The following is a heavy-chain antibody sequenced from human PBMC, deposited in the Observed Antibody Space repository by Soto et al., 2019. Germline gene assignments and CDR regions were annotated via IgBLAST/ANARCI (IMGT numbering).Heavy chain of an antibody. Sequence: QVQLVQSGAEVKKPGSSVKVSCKASGGTFSSYAISWVRQAPGQGLEWMGGIIPIFVTANYAQKFQGRVTMTADESTSTAYMELSSLRSEDTAVYYCARDDVLRFLEWSTYGMDVWGQGTTVTVSS. D-gene: IGHD3-3*01. J-gene: IGHJ6*02. V-gene: IGHV1-69*01. CDR2: IIPIFVTA. CDR3: ARDDVLRFLEWSTYGMDV. CDR1: GGTFSSYA.